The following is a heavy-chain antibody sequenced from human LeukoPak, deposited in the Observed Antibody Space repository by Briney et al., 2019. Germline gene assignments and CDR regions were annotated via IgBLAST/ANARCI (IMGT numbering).Heavy chain of an antibody. CDR1: GYTFNRYV. CDR3: ARDQWVTTNYFNY. D-gene: IGHD1-14*01. V-gene: IGHV1-3*01. J-gene: IGHJ4*02. Sequence: GASVKVSCKASGYTFNRYVMQWVRQAPGQRLEWMGWINAGNGNTKYSQKFQGRVTITRDTSASTAYMELSSLRSEDTAIYYCARDQWVTTNYFNYWGQGTLVTVSS. CDR2: INAGNGNT.